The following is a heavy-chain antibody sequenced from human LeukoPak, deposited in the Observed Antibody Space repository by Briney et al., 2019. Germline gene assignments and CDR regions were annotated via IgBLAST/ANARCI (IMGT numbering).Heavy chain of an antibody. D-gene: IGHD3-10*01. CDR3: ARGESMVRGVIH. CDR2: INSDGSST. J-gene: IGHJ4*02. V-gene: IGHV3-74*01. CDR1: GFTFSSYW. Sequence: GGSLRLPCAASGFTFSSYWMHWVRQAPGKGLVWVSRINSDGSSTSYADSVKGRFTISRDNAKNTLYLQMNSLRAEDTAVYYCARGESMVRGVIHWGQGTLVTVSS.